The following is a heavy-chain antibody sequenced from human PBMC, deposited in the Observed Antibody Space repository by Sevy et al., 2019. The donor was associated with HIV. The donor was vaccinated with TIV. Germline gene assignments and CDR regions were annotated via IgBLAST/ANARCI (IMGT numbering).Heavy chain of an antibody. Sequence: ASVKVSCKASGYTFTGYYMHWVRQAPGQGLEWMGWINPNSGGTNYAQKFQGRVTMTRDTSISTAYMELSRLRSDDTAVYYCARVDWGGSPWYFDYWGQGTLVTVSS. V-gene: IGHV1-2*02. J-gene: IGHJ4*02. CDR2: INPNSGGT. CDR3: ARVDWGGSPWYFDY. D-gene: IGHD1-26*01. CDR1: GYTFTGYY.